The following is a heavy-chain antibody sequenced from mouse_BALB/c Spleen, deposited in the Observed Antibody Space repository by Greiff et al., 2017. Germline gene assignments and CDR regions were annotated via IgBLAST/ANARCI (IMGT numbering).Heavy chain of an antibody. V-gene: IGHV5-6*01. CDR2: ISSGGSYT. Sequence: EVMLVESGGDLVKPGGSLKLSCAASGFTFSSYGMSWVRQTPDKRLEWVATISSGGSYTYYPDSVKGRFTISRDNAKNTLYLQMSSLKSEDTAMYYCARHHNSLLRLRGDAMDYWGQGTSVTVSS. D-gene: IGHD1-2*01. CDR3: ARHHNSLLRLRGDAMDY. J-gene: IGHJ4*01. CDR1: GFTFSSYG.